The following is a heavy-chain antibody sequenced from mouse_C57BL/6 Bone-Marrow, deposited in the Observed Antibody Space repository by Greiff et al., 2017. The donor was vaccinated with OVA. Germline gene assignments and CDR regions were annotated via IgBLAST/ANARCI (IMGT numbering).Heavy chain of an antibody. CDR3: ARWTTTVVDY. Sequence: QVQLKQSGPELVKPGASVKISCKASGYAFSSSWMNWVKQRPGKGLEWIGRIYPGDGDTNYNGKFKGKATLTADKSSSTAYMQLSSLTSEDSAVYFCARWTTTVVDYWGQGTTLTVSS. D-gene: IGHD1-1*01. J-gene: IGHJ2*01. CDR2: IYPGDGDT. V-gene: IGHV1-82*01. CDR1: GYAFSSSW.